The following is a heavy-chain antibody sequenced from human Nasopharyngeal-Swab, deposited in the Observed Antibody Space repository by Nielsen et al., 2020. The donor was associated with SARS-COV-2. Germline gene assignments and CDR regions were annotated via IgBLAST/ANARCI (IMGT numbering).Heavy chain of an antibody. CDR3: ARGKTGILEWLLPDEMSYGMDV. D-gene: IGHD3-3*01. V-gene: IGHV4-4*02. J-gene: IGHJ6*02. CDR2: IYHSGST. Sequence: PGKGLERIGEIYHSGSTNYNPSLKSRVTISVDKSKNQFSLKLSSVTAADTAVYYCARGKTGILEWLLPDEMSYGMDVWGQGTTVTVSS.